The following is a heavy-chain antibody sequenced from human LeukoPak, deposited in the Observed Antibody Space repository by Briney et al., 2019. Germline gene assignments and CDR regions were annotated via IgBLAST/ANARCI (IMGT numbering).Heavy chain of an antibody. V-gene: IGHV3-48*01. Sequence: PGGSLRLSCAASGFTFSSYSMNWVRQAPGKGLEWVSYISSSSSTIYYADSVKGRFTISRDNAKDSLYLQMNSLRAEDTAVYYCARDLVGKYDFWSGLGGYWGQGTLVTVSS. J-gene: IGHJ4*02. CDR2: ISSSSSTI. D-gene: IGHD3-3*01. CDR1: GFTFSSYS. CDR3: ARDLVGKYDFWSGLGGY.